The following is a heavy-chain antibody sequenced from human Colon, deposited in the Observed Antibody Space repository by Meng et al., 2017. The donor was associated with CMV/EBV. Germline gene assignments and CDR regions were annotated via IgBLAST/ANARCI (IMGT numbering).Heavy chain of an antibody. CDR1: GSIFSDSA. J-gene: IGHJ4*02. CDR3: SRPTAVASSATDY. Sequence: GESLKISCAASGSIFSDSAMYWVRQASGKGLEWVGRIRSKANNYATTYAASVEGRFTISRDDSKNMVYLEMNSLKTEDTAVYYCSRPTAVASSATDYWGQGTLVTVSS. V-gene: IGHV3-73*01. CDR2: IRSKANNYAT. D-gene: IGHD6-19*01.